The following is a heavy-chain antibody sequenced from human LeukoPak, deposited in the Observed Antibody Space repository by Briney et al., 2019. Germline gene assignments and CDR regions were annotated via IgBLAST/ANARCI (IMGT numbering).Heavy chain of an antibody. J-gene: IGHJ3*02. V-gene: IGHV4-4*07. D-gene: IGHD2-2*01. CDR3: ARVSTARCSSTSCYGLAFDI. Sequence: SETLSLTCTVSGGSISSYYWSWIRQPAGKGLEWIGRIYTSGSTNYNPSLKSRFTMSVDTSKNQFSLKLSSVTAADTAVYYCARVSTARCSSTSCYGLAFDIWGQGTMVTVSS. CDR1: GGSISSYY. CDR2: IYTSGST.